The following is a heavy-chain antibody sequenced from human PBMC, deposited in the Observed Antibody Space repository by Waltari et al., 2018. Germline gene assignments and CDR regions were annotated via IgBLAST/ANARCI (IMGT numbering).Heavy chain of an antibody. V-gene: IGHV3-23*01. J-gene: IGHJ6*02. CDR2: ISGPGGST. CDR3: AKPAIVGNTAHFYGFDV. Sequence: EVQLLESGGGLVQPGGSLRLSCAASGFTFSNHAMTWARQAPGKGLEWGSSISGPGGSTYYADSVEGWFTISRDNSHNTVYLQMNSLGVGDSALYFCAKPAIVGNTAHFYGFDVWGQGTTVTVSS. CDR1: GFTFSNHA. D-gene: IGHD5-18*01.